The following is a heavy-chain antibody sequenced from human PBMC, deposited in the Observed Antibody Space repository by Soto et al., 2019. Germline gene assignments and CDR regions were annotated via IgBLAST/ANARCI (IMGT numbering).Heavy chain of an antibody. J-gene: IGHJ4*02. V-gene: IGHV4-4*02. D-gene: IGHD1-26*01. Sequence: QVQLQESGPGLVRPSGTVSLTCAVSGLSISSVNWWSWVRQPPGKVLEWIGEIHHSGSTNINPSLESRATLSVDPDNHLPALTLNSVTAADTALYYCAGDQGSYPGDWGQGTLVAVFS. CDR3: AGDQGSYPGD. CDR1: GLSISSVNW. CDR2: IHHSGST.